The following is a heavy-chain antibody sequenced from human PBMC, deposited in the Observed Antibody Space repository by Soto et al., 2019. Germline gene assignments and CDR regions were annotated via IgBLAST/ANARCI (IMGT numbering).Heavy chain of an antibody. Sequence: QVQLVQSGAEVRKPGASVKVSCNVTGYTFSGHYLHWVRQAPGQGLEWIGWINPKSGGTNYAQKYQDRVTMTADTSVSAASIELTSLRYDDTAVFYCARGLYSSPAYFFDSWGQGTLVTVSS. D-gene: IGHD6-13*01. CDR1: GYTFSGHY. V-gene: IGHV1-2*02. CDR3: ARGLYSSPAYFFDS. CDR2: INPKSGGT. J-gene: IGHJ4*02.